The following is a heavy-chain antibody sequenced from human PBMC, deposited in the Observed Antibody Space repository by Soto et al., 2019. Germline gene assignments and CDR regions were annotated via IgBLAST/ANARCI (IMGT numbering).Heavy chain of an antibody. CDR1: GGSFSGYY. D-gene: IGHD3-9*01. V-gene: IGHV4-34*01. CDR3: ARAFDILTGYYGMDV. CDR2: INHSGST. J-gene: IGHJ6*02. Sequence: SETLSLTCAVYGGSFSGYYWSWIRQPPGKGLEWIGEINHSGSTNYNPSLKSRVTISVDTSKNQFSLKLSSVTAADTAVYYCARAFDILTGYYGMDVWGQGTTVTVSS.